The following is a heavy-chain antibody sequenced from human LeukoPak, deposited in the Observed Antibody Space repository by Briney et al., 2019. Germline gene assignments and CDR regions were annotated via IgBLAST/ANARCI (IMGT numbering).Heavy chain of an antibody. D-gene: IGHD4-17*01. Sequence: ASVKVSCKTSGFTFSTSAVQWVRQARGQRLEWIGWIIVGSGATNYAQSLQGRFTITRDMSTNTAYMELSSLGSEDSAVYYCAAELYGVYTDCCTFHLWGQGTLVTVSS. V-gene: IGHV1-58*01. J-gene: IGHJ3*01. CDR3: AAELYGVYTDCCTFHL. CDR2: IIVGSGAT. CDR1: GFTFSTSA.